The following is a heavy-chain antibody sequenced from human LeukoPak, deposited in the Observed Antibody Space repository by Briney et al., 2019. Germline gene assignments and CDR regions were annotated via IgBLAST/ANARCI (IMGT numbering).Heavy chain of an antibody. CDR2: INPNSGGT. CDR3: ARDSELVGAGAFDI. CDR1: GYTFTGYY. V-gene: IGHV1-2*02. D-gene: IGHD1-26*01. J-gene: IGHJ3*02. Sequence: ASVKVSCKASGYTFTGYYMHWVRQAPGQGLEWMGWINPNSGGTNYAQKFQGRVTMTRDTSISTAYMELSSLRSEDTAVYYCARDSELVGAGAFDIWGQGTMVTVSS.